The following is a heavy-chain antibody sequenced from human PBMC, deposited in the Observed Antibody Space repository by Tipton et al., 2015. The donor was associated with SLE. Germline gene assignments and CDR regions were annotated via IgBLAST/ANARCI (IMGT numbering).Heavy chain of an antibody. CDR3: ARRRGQQLVRGWYFDL. CDR2: IYYSGST. J-gene: IGHJ2*01. Sequence: LRLSCTVSGGSISSYYWSWIRQPPGKGLEWIGYIYYSGSTNYNPSLKSRVTISVDTSKNQFSLKLSSVTAADTAVYYCARRRGQQLVRGWYFDLWGRGTLVTVSS. V-gene: IGHV4-59*12. CDR1: GGSISSYY. D-gene: IGHD6-13*01.